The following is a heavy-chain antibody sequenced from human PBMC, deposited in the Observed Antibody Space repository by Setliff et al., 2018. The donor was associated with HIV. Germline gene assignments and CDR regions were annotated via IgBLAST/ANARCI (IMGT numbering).Heavy chain of an antibody. CDR2: INHSGSF. CDR3: ARAQTDYYGMDV. V-gene: IGHV4-34*01. CDR1: GGSFSGYF. J-gene: IGHJ6*02. Sequence: PSETLSLTCAVYGGSFSGYFWTWIRQPPQKRLEWIGEINHSGSFNSNPSLKSRVTISGDTSKNQLSLKLSSVTAADTAVYYCARAQTDYYGMDVWGQGTTVPVS.